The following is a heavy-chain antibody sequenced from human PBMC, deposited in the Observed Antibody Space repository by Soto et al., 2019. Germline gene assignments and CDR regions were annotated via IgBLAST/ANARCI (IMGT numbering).Heavy chain of an antibody. CDR1: GHIFSNYW. CDR3: ARQRLWGTSGYYYFEN. V-gene: IGHV5-51*01. Sequence: RESLKISCKGSGHIFSNYWIGWVRQMPGKGLEWMGIIYPGDSDTRYSPSFQGQVTITVDKSTNTAYLQWSRLKASDTAIYYCARQRLWGTSGYYYFENWGQGTLVTVSS. CDR2: IYPGDSDT. D-gene: IGHD3-22*01. J-gene: IGHJ4*02.